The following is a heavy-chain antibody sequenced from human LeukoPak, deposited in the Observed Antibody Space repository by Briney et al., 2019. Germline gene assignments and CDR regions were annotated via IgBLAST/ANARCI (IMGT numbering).Heavy chain of an antibody. Sequence: GGSLRLSCAASGFTFSSYSMNWVRQAPGKGLEWVSSISSSSSYIYYADSVKGRFTISRDNAKNSLYLQMNSLRAEDTAVYYCARDGLGDDHLDYWGQGTLVTVSS. J-gene: IGHJ4*02. CDR3: ARDGLGDDHLDY. CDR1: GFTFSSYS. CDR2: ISSSSSYI. D-gene: IGHD1-1*01. V-gene: IGHV3-21*01.